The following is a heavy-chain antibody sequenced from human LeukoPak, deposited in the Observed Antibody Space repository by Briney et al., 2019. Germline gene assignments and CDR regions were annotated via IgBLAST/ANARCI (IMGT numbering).Heavy chain of an antibody. CDR2: ISSSSSYI. J-gene: IGHJ4*02. Sequence: GGSLRLSCAASGFTFGTYGMNWVRQAPGKGLEWVSSISSSSSYIYYADSVKGRFTISRDNAKNSLYLQMNSLRAEDTAVYYCARVPMIAAQRDGYWGQGTLVTVSS. D-gene: IGHD3-22*01. CDR1: GFTFGTYG. V-gene: IGHV3-21*01. CDR3: ARVPMIAAQRDGY.